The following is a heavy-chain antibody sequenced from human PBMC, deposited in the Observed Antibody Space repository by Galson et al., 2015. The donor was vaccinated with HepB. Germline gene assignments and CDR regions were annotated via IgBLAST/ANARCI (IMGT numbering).Heavy chain of an antibody. CDR2: ISYDGSNK. J-gene: IGHJ3*02. CDR1: GFTFSSYG. D-gene: IGHD1-26*01. V-gene: IGHV3-30*18. Sequence: SLRLSCAASGFTFSSYGMHWVRQAPGKGLEWVAVISYDGSNKYYADSVKGRFTISRGNSKNTLYLQMNSLRAEDTAVYYCAKGFLVGATSSTPWWGSLDAFDIWGQGTMVTVSS. CDR3: AKGFLVGATSSTPWWGSLDAFDI.